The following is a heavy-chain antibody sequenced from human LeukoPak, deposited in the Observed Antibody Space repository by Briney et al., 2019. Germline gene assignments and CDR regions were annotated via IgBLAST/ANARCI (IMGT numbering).Heavy chain of an antibody. CDR2: ISYTGTT. J-gene: IGHJ4*02. CDR1: GASISNKF. Sequence: SETLSLTCDVSGASISNKFWSWIRHPPGKGLEWIGYISYTGTTNYNPSLQSRVTISVDTSKNQLSLKVTSMTAADTAVYYCARDTSGYYGRYGHWGQGTLVTVSS. V-gene: IGHV4-59*01. CDR3: ARDTSGYYGRYGH. D-gene: IGHD3-3*01.